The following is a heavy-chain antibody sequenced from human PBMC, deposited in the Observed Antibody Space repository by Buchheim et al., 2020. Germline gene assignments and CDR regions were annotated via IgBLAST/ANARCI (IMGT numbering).Heavy chain of an antibody. CDR1: GDSISSYY. Sequence: QVQLQESGPGLVKPSETLSLTCTVSGDSISSYYWSWIRQPPGKGLEWIGYIYYSGNSNYNPSLRSRVTISVDTSKNQFSLKLSSVAAEDTAVYCCARGGGYYYDRGFMDVWGQGTT. CDR2: IYYSGNS. CDR3: ARGGGYYYDRGFMDV. D-gene: IGHD3-22*01. J-gene: IGHJ6*02. V-gene: IGHV4-59*01.